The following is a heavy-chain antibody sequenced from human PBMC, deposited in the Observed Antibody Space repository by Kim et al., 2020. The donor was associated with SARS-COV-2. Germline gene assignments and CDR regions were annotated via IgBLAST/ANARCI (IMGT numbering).Heavy chain of an antibody. CDR2: IYYSGST. CDR3: AREGSAITMIVVGAFDI. Sequence: SETLSLTCTVSGGSISSSSYYWGWIRQPPGKGLEWIGSIYYSGSTYYNPSLKSRVTISVDTSKNQFSLKLSSVTAADTAVYYCAREGSAITMIVVGAFDIWGQGTMVTVSS. J-gene: IGHJ3*02. D-gene: IGHD3-22*01. V-gene: IGHV4-39*07. CDR1: GGSISSSSYY.